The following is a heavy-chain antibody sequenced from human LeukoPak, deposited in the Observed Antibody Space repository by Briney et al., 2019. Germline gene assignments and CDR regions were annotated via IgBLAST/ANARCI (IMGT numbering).Heavy chain of an antibody. V-gene: IGHV1-69*05. Sequence: SVKVSCKASGGTFSSYAISWVRQAPGQGLEWMGGIIPIFGTANYAQKFQGRVTITTDESTSTAYMELSSLRSEDTAVYYCASRTRFSYGDYGLDLRGYYYYYMDVWGKGTTVTVSS. CDR3: ASRTRFSYGDYGLDLRGYYYYYMDV. J-gene: IGHJ6*03. D-gene: IGHD4-17*01. CDR1: GGTFSSYA. CDR2: IIPIFGTA.